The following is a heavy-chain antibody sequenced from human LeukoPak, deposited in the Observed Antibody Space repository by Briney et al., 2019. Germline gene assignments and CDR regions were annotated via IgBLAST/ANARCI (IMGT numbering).Heavy chain of an antibody. D-gene: IGHD4-23*01. CDR2: IRYDGSNR. CDR1: GFTFSSYG. V-gene: IGHV3-30*02. Sequence: PGGSLRLSCAASGFTFSSYGMHWVRQAPGKGLEWVASIRYDGSNRYYADSVKGRFTISRDNSKNTLYLPMNSLRAEDTAVYYCAKDLGLGAVVTFLYMDVWGKGTTVTVSS. CDR3: AKDLGLGAVVTFLYMDV. J-gene: IGHJ6*03.